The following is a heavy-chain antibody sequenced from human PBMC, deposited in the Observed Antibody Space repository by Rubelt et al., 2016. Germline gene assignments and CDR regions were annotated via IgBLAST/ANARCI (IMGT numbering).Heavy chain of an antibody. V-gene: IGHV3-23*01. D-gene: IGHD5-12*01. CDR2: ISGSGGST. CDR3: AKGGGYDYYFDY. Sequence: RGLEWVSAISGSGGSTYYADSVKGRFTISRDNSKNTLYLQMNSLRAEDTAVYYCAKGGGYDYYFDYWGQGTLVTVSS. J-gene: IGHJ4*02.